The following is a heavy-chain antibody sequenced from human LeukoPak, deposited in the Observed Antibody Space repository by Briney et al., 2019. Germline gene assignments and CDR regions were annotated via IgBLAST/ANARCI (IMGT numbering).Heavy chain of an antibody. J-gene: IGHJ4*02. D-gene: IGHD5-18*01. Sequence: RSSETLTLTCTASGGPISSYSWSWVRQPPGEGLEWIGFICYSGSTNQNPSLKSRVTMSVDKSKNQFLLGLRTVTAADTAAYYLASSSAMVTPSFYYWGQGTLVTVSS. V-gene: IGHV4-59*01. CDR1: GGPISSYS. CDR2: ICYSGST. CDR3: ASSSAMVTPSFYY.